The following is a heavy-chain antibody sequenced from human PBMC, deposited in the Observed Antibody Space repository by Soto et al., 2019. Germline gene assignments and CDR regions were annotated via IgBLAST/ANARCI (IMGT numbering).Heavy chain of an antibody. V-gene: IGHV3-11*01. CDR1: GFTFSDYD. CDR2: ISSSGSTI. J-gene: IGHJ6*03. Sequence: GGSLRLSCAASGFTFSDYDMSWIRQAPGKGLEWASYISSSGSTIYYADSVKGRFTISRDNAKNSLYLQMNSLRAEDTAVYYCARDSNYYYMDVWGKGTTVTVSS. CDR3: ARDSNYYYMDV.